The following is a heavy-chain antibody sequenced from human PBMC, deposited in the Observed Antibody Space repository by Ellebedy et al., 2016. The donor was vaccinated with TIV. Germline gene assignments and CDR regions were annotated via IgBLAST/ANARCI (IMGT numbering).Heavy chain of an antibody. Sequence: GSLRLXXTVSGGSISSYYWSWIRQPPGKGLEWIGYIYYSGSTNYNPSLKSRVTISVDTSKNQFSLKLSSVTAADTAVYYCARGAEVGDYWGQGTLVTVSS. J-gene: IGHJ4*02. CDR3: ARGAEVGDY. V-gene: IGHV4-59*01. CDR2: IYYSGST. CDR1: GGSISSYY. D-gene: IGHD2-15*01.